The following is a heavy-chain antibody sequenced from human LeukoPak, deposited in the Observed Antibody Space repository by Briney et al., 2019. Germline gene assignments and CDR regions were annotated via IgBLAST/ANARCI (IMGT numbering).Heavy chain of an antibody. CDR3: ARVPATGSWFDP. D-gene: IGHD6-13*01. Sequence: PGGSLRLSCAASGFTFSNFWMHWVRQAPGKGLVWVSRINTDGSYISCADSVKGRFSISRDNAKNTLYLQMNSLRAEDTAVYYCARVPATGSWFDPWGQGTLDTVSS. V-gene: IGHV3-74*01. CDR2: INTDGSYI. J-gene: IGHJ5*02. CDR1: GFTFSNFW.